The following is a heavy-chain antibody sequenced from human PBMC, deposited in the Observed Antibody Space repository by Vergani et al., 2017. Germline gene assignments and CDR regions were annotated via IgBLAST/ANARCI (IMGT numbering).Heavy chain of an antibody. CDR1: GFTFSSYG. CDR3: AKDGDCSGGSCYSGYYYYYMDV. Sequence: QVQLVESGGGVVQPGRSLRLSCAASGFTFSSYGMHWVRQAPGKGLEWVAVISYDGSNKYYADSVKGRFTISRDNSKNTLYLQMNSLRAEDTAVYYCAKDGDCSGGSCYSGYYYYYMDVWGKGTTVTVSS. D-gene: IGHD2-15*01. J-gene: IGHJ6*03. CDR2: ISYDGSNK. V-gene: IGHV3-30*18.